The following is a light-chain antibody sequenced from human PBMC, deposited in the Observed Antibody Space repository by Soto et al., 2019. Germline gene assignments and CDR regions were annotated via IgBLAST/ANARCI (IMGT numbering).Light chain of an antibody. CDR2: GGY. CDR3: QHYGDSPWT. Sequence: EIVLTQSPGTLSLSPGERATLSCRASLSVSSSNLAWYQQKRGQSPRVIIYGGYTRAAGIPDRFSGSGSGPDFTLTISRLEPEDFAVYFCQHYGDSPWTFGQGTKVEIK. J-gene: IGKJ1*01. V-gene: IGKV3-20*01. CDR1: LSVSSSN.